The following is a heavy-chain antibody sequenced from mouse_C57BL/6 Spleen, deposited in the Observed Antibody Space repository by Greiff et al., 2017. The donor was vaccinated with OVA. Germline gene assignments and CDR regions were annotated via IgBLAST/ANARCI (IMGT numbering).Heavy chain of an antibody. CDR3: ARYYGNYAPYAMDY. D-gene: IGHD2-1*01. J-gene: IGHJ4*01. V-gene: IGHV1-50*01. CDR2: IDPSDSYT. CDR1: GYTFTSYW. Sequence: QVQLQQPGAELVKPGASVKLSCKASGYTFTSYWMQWVKQRPGQGLEWIGEIDPSDSYTNYNQKFKGKATLTVDTSSSTAYMQLSSLTSEDSAVYYCARYYGNYAPYAMDYWGQGTSVTVSS.